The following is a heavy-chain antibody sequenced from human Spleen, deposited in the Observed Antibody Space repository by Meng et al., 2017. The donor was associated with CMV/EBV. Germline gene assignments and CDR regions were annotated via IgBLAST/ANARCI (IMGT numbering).Heavy chain of an antibody. CDR3: ARARNWFDP. Sequence: ASVKVSCKASGYLFTGYQIHWVRQAPGQRLEWMGWINPNSGGPIYAPKFQGRLTVTRDTSINTAYMELSSLRSEDTAFYYCARARNWFDPWGQGTLVTVSS. CDR1: GYLFTGYQ. CDR2: INPNSGGP. J-gene: IGHJ5*02. V-gene: IGHV1-2*02.